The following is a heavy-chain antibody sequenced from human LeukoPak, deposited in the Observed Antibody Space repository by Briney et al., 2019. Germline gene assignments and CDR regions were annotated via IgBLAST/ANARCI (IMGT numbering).Heavy chain of an antibody. V-gene: IGHV3-74*01. Sequence: PGGSLRLSCAASGFPFSSYWMHWVRQAPGKGLVWVSRIGGDGRSTTYADSVKGRFTISRDNAKNTLYLQMNSLRAEDTAVYYCVRAWWEQRWYFDVWGRGALVTVSS. J-gene: IGHJ2*01. D-gene: IGHD2-15*01. CDR3: VRAWWEQRWYFDV. CDR2: IGGDGRST. CDR1: GFPFSSYW.